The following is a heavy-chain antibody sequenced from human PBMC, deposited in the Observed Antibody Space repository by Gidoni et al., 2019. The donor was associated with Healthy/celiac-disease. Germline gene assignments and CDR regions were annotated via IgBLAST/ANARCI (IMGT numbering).Heavy chain of an antibody. J-gene: IGHJ4*02. V-gene: IGHV3-30*18. CDR2: ISYDGSNK. CDR1: GFTFSSYG. D-gene: IGHD4-4*01. Sequence: QVQLVESGGGVVQPGRSLRLPCAASGFTFSSYGMHWVRQAPGKGLEWVAVISYDGSNKYYADSVKGRFTISRDNSKNTLYLQMNSLRAEDTAVYYCAKDHGGSNDYWGQGTLVTVSS. CDR3: AKDHGGSNDY.